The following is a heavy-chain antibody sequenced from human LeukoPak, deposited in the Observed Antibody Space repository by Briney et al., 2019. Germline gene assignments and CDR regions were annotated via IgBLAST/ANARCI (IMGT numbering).Heavy chain of an antibody. CDR3: ARGWGPFTFDI. CDR1: GFTVSTNY. V-gene: IGHV3-53*01. CDR2: IYSGGST. J-gene: IGHJ3*02. D-gene: IGHD3-16*01. Sequence: GGSLRLSCAASGFTVSTNYMTWVRQAPGKGLGWVSVIYSGGSTYYADSVKGRFTISRDNSKNTLYLQMNSLRAEDTAVYYCARGWGPFTFDIWGQGTMVTVSS.